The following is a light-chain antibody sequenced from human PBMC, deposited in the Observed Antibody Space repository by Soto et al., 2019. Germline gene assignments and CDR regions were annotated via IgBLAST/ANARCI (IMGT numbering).Light chain of an antibody. CDR3: QQYCRSPWT. CDR2: WAS. J-gene: IGKJ1*01. Sequence: DIVMTQSPDSLAVSLGERATINCRSSQSVLYSSSNKNYLAWYQQKPGQPPKLLIYWASTRESGVPDRFSGSGSGTDFTLTISSLQAEDVAVYYCQQYCRSPWTFGQGTNVEIK. CDR1: QSVLYSSSNKNY. V-gene: IGKV4-1*01.